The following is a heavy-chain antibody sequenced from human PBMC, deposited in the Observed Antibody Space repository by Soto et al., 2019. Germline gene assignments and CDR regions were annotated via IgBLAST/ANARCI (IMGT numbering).Heavy chain of an antibody. Sequence: SETLSLTCTVSGGSISTYYWSWIRQPPGKGLEWIGYIYYTGSTNYNPSLKSRVTISVDTSKNQFSLKLSSVTAADTAVYYCARQCRGVTCHWFVPWGQGTLVTVSS. D-gene: IGHD2-15*01. J-gene: IGHJ5*02. CDR2: IYYTGST. CDR3: ARQCRGVTCHWFVP. V-gene: IGHV4-59*01. CDR1: GGSISTYY.